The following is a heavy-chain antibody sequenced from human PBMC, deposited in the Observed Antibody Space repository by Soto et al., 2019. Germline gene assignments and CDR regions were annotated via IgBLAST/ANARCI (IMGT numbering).Heavy chain of an antibody. Sequence: SETLSLTCTVSGGSISSYYWSWIQQPPGKGLEWIAYIYYSGSTEYNPSLKSRVTISVDTSKNQFSLKLSSVTAADTAVYYCARQAAYFDYWGQGTLVTVSS. CDR1: GGSISSYY. CDR2: IYYSGST. V-gene: IGHV4-59*08. J-gene: IGHJ4*02. CDR3: ARQAAYFDY. D-gene: IGHD6-25*01.